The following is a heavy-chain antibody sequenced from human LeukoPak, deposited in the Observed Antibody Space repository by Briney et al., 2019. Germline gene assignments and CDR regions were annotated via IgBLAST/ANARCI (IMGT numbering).Heavy chain of an antibody. CDR2: INPSGGST. D-gene: IGHD2-15*01. CDR1: GYTFTSYY. J-gene: IGHJ4*02. Sequence: WASVKVSCKASGYTFTSYYMHWVRQAPGQGLEWMGIINPSGGSTSYAQKFQGRVTMTRDTSTSTVYMELSSLRSEDTAVYYCARGRCSGGSCYSADYWGQGTLVTVSS. CDR3: ARGRCSGGSCYSADY. V-gene: IGHV1-46*01.